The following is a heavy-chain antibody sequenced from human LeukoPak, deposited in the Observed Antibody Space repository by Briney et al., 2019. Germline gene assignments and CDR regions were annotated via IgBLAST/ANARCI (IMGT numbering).Heavy chain of an antibody. CDR2: MNPNSGNT. CDR3: ARDQPDAFDI. V-gene: IGHV1-8*01. CDR1: GYTFTSYD. J-gene: IGHJ3*02. Sequence: GASVKVSCKASGYTFTSYDINWVRQATGQGLEWMGWMNPNSGNTSYAQKFQGRVTMTRNTSISTAYMELSSLRSEDTAVYYCARDQPDAFDIWGQGTMVTVSS.